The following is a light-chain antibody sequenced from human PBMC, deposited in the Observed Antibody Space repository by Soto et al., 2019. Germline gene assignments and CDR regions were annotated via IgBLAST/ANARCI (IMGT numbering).Light chain of an antibody. Sequence: DIVMTQSPDSLAVSLGERATINCKSSQSVLYSSNNKNYIAWYQQKPGQPPKLLIYWASTRESGVPDRFSGSGSGTDFTLTISSLQAEDVAVYYCQQLNSYPLTFGPGT. CDR3: QQLNSYPLT. CDR2: WAS. J-gene: IGKJ3*01. V-gene: IGKV4-1*01. CDR1: QSVLYSSNNKNY.